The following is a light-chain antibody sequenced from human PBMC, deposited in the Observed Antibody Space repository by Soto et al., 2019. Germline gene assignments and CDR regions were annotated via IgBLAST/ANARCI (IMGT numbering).Light chain of an antibody. CDR1: SSDIGSYNY. J-gene: IGLJ3*02. CDR2: DVA. Sequence: QSALTQPASVSGSPGQSITISCTGTSSDIGSYNYVSWYQQHPGKAPKLIIYDVASRPSGVSDRFSGSKSGNTASLTISGLQAEDEADYYCSSYTNTLGVFRGGTKLTVL. CDR3: SSYTNTLGV. V-gene: IGLV2-14*03.